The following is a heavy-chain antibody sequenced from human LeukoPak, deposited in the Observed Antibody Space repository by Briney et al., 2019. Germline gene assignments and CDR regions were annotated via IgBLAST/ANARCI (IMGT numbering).Heavy chain of an antibody. CDR2: INHSGST. CDR1: GGSFSGYY. Sequence: PSETLSLTCAVYGGSFSGYYWSWIRQPPGKGLEWIGEINHSGSTNYNPSLKSRVTISVDTSKNQFSLKLSSVTAADTVVYYCARGNPPYGSGSYVPYYMDVWGKGTTVTVSS. J-gene: IGHJ6*03. D-gene: IGHD3-10*01. V-gene: IGHV4-34*01. CDR3: ARGNPPYGSGSYVPYYMDV.